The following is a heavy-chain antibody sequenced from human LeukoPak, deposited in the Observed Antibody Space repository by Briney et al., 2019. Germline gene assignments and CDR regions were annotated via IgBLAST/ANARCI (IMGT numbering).Heavy chain of an antibody. Sequence: PGGSLRLSCAASGFTFSSYATSWVRQAPGKGLEWVSAISGSGGSTYYADSVKGRFTISRDNSKNTLYLQMNSLRAEDTAVYYCARRAYGSGISNYWGQGTLVTVSS. D-gene: IGHD3-10*01. CDR1: GFTFSSYA. J-gene: IGHJ4*02. CDR2: ISGSGGST. V-gene: IGHV3-23*01. CDR3: ARRAYGSGISNY.